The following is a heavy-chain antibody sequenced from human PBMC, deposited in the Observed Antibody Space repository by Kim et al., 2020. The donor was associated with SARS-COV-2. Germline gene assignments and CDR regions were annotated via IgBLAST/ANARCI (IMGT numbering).Heavy chain of an antibody. CDR1: GFTFSSYG. CDR3: ARAFCSSTSCYESQG. V-gene: IGHV3-33*05. J-gene: IGHJ4*02. Sequence: GGSLRLSCAASGFTFSSYGMHWVRQAPGKGLEWVAVISYDGSNKYYADSVKGRFTISRDNSKNTLYLQMNSLRAEDTAVYYCARAFCSSTSCYESQGWGQGTLVTVSS. D-gene: IGHD2-2*01. CDR2: ISYDGSNK.